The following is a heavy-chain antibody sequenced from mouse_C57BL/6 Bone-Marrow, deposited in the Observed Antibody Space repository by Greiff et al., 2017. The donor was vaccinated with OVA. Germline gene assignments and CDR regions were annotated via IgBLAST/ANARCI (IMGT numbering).Heavy chain of an antibody. J-gene: IGHJ2*01. D-gene: IGHD2-5*01. Sequence: QVQLQQSGAELVRPGASVTLSCKASGYTFTDSEMHWVKQPPVHGLEWIGAIDPEPGGTAYNQKFKGKAILTADQSSSTAYMELRSLTSEDSAVYYCTRSYSNYGDFDYWGQGTTLTVSS. CDR1: GYTFTDSE. V-gene: IGHV1-15*01. CDR3: TRSYSNYGDFDY. CDR2: IDPEPGGT.